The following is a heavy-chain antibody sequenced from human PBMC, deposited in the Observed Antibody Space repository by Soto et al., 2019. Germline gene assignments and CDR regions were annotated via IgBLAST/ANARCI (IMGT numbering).Heavy chain of an antibody. CDR3: ARSKEDDFWSGYYFDY. CDR1: GGSISSSSYY. D-gene: IGHD3-3*01. V-gene: IGHV4-39*01. J-gene: IGHJ4*02. Sequence: QLQLQESGPGLVKPSETLSLTCTVSGGSISSSSYYWGWIRQPPGKGLEWIGSIYYSGSTYYKPSLKSRVTISVDTSKNQFSLKLSSVTAADTAVYYCARSKEDDFWSGYYFDYWGQGTLVTVSS. CDR2: IYYSGST.